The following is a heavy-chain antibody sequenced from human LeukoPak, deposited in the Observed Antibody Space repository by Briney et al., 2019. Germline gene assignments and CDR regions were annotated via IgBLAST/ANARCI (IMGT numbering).Heavy chain of an antibody. V-gene: IGHV4-4*02. CDR1: GGSISSSNW. D-gene: IGHD1-1*01. J-gene: IGHJ3*02. CDR3: ARATRNDAIKDAFDI. Sequence: SETLSLTCAVSGGSISSSNWWGWVRQPPGKGLEWIGEIYHSGSTNYNPSLKSRVTISVDKSKNQFSLKLSSVTAADTAVYYCARATRNDAIKDAFDIWGQGTMVTVSS. CDR2: IYHSGST.